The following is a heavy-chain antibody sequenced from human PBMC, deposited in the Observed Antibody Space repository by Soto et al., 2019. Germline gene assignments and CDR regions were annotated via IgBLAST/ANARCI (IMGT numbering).Heavy chain of an antibody. D-gene: IGHD6-13*01. Sequence: GWSLRLSCAASGFTFSSYWMHWVRQAPGKGLVWVSRINSDGSSTSYADSVKGRFTISRDNAKNTLYLQMNSLRAEDTAVYYCARDLDSSYNHDAFDIWGQGTMVTVSS. V-gene: IGHV3-74*01. CDR1: GFTFSSYW. J-gene: IGHJ3*02. CDR3: ARDLDSSYNHDAFDI. CDR2: INSDGSST.